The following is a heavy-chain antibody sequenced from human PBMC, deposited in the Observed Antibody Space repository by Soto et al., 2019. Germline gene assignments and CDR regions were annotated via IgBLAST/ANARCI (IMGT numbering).Heavy chain of an antibody. D-gene: IGHD3-3*01. CDR1: GGSISSYY. CDR2: IYYSGST. Sequence: SETLSLTCTVSGGSISSYYWSWIRQPPGKGLEWIGYIYYSGSTNYNPSLKSRVTISVDTSKNQFSLKLSSVTAADTAVYYCANGNSLGVHCDPLDIWGQGTMVTVSS. J-gene: IGHJ3*02. V-gene: IGHV4-59*08. CDR3: ANGNSLGVHCDPLDI.